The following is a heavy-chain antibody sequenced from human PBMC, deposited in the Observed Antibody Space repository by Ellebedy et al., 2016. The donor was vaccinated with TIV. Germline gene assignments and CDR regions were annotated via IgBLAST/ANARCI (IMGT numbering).Heavy chain of an antibody. CDR2: ISYDGSNK. D-gene: IGHD6-19*01. CDR1: GFTFSSYA. J-gene: IGHJ4*02. Sequence: GGSLRLXXAASGFTFSSYAMHWVRQAPGKGLEWVAVISYDGSNKYYADSVKGRFTISRDNSKNTLYLQMNSLRAEDTAVYYCAKEGLPGYSSGWGDYWGQGTLVTVSS. V-gene: IGHV3-30-3*01. CDR3: AKEGLPGYSSGWGDY.